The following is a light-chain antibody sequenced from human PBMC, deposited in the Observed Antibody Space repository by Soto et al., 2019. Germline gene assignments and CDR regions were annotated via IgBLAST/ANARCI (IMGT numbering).Light chain of an antibody. CDR2: GAS. CDR1: QSVSNN. V-gene: IGKV3-15*01. CDR3: QQYNNWPRT. Sequence: TLSPGALSFSPGESATLSCRASQSVSNNYLAWYQQKPGQAPRLLIYGASTRATGIPARFSGSGSGTEFTLTISSLQSEDFAVYYCQQYNNWPRTFGQGTKVDIK. J-gene: IGKJ1*01.